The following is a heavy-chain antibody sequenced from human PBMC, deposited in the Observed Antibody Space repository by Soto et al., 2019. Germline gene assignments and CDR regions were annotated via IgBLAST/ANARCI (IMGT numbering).Heavy chain of an antibody. CDR1: GFTFSSYG. V-gene: IGHV3-33*06. J-gene: IGHJ4*02. D-gene: IGHD3-10*01. CDR3: AKYGSGSLQD. CDR2: IWYDGSNK. Sequence: QVQLVESGGGVVQPGRSLRLSCAASGFTFSSYGMHWVRQATGKGLEWVAVIWYDGSNKYHADSVKGRFTISRDNSKNTLYLQMNSLRAEDTAVYYCAKYGSGSLQDWGQGSLVTVSS.